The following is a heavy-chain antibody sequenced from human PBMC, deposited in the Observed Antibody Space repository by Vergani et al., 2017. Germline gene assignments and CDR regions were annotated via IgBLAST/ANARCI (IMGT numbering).Heavy chain of an antibody. J-gene: IGHJ5*02. CDR1: GYTFTSYY. CDR2: INPNSGGT. CDR3: AKDGSSAHFDWGRNWFDP. Sequence: QVQLVQSGAEVKKPGASVKVSCKASGYTFTSYYMHWVRQAPGQGLEWMGIINPNSGGTNYAQKFQGRVTMTRDTSISTAYMELSRLRSDDTAVYYCAKDGSSAHFDWGRNWFDPWGQGTLVTVSS. D-gene: IGHD3-9*01. V-gene: IGHV1-2*02.